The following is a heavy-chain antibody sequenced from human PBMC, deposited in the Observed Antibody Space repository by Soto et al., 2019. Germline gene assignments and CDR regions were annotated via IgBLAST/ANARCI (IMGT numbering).Heavy chain of an antibody. CDR2: LVPVFGTA. V-gene: IGHV1-69*06. Sequence: QVQLVQSGAEVKKPGSSVKVSCKASGGTFSSLAISWVRQAPGQGLEWMGGLVPVFGTANYAQKFQDRVTINADKSTSTSYMELSSRRSEDTAVYYCARSPGVFDYWGQGTMVTVSS. CDR1: GGTFSSLA. CDR3: ARSPGVFDY. J-gene: IGHJ4*02. D-gene: IGHD3-10*01.